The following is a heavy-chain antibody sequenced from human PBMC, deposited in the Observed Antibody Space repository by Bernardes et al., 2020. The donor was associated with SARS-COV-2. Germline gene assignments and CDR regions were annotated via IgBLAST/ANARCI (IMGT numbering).Heavy chain of an antibody. D-gene: IGHD6-19*01. CDR2: IYYSGST. Sequence: SETLSLTCTVSGGSISSCGYYWSWLRPHPGMGLEWIGYIYYSGSTYYNPSLKSRVTISVDTSKNEFSLKLSSVTAADTAVYYCARGSGGSGWYGGAFDIWGKGTMVTVSS. J-gene: IGHJ3*02. V-gene: IGHV4-31*03. CDR3: ARGSGGSGWYGGAFDI. CDR1: GGSISSCGYY.